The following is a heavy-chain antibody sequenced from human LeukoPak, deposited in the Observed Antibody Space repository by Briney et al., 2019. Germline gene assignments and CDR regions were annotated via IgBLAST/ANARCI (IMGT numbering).Heavy chain of an antibody. Sequence: SETLSLTCTVSGGSISSSSYYWGWIRQPPGKGLEWIGSIYYSGSTYYNPSLKSRVTISVDTSKNQFSLKLSSVTAADTAVYYRARVELGFWGQGTLVTVSS. V-gene: IGHV4-39*01. CDR3: ARVELGF. CDR2: IYYSGST. D-gene: IGHD1-26*01. CDR1: GGSISSSSYY. J-gene: IGHJ4*02.